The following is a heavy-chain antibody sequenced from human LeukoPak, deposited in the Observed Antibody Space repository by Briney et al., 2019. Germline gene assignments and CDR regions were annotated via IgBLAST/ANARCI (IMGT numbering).Heavy chain of an antibody. J-gene: IGHJ6*02. V-gene: IGHV3-48*04. CDR2: ISSSSSTI. CDR3: ARDAHITMMVVVHGMDV. D-gene: IGHD3-22*01. Sequence: GGSLRLSCAASGFTFSSYSMNWVRQAPGKGLEWVSYISSSSSTIYYADSVKGRFTISRDNAKNSLYLQMNSLRAEDTAVYYCARDAHITMMVVVHGMDVWGQGTTVTVSS. CDR1: GFTFSSYS.